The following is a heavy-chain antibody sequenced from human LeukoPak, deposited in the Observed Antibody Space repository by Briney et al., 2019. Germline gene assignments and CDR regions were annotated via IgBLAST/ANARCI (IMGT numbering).Heavy chain of an antibody. CDR3: ARGLYINGWYYFDY. J-gene: IGHJ4*02. CDR1: GFTFSSYD. V-gene: IGHV3-33*01. Sequence: QSGGSLRLSCAASGFTFSSYDMHWVRQAPGKGLEWVALISYDGSNKNYADSVKGRFTISSDNSKNTLFLQMNSLRAEDTAVYYCARGLYINGWYYFDYWGEGTLVTVSS. D-gene: IGHD6-19*01. CDR2: ISYDGSNK.